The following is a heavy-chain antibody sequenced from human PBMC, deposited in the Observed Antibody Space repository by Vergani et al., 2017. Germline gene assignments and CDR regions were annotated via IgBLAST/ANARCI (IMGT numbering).Heavy chain of an antibody. CDR2: INHSGST. J-gene: IGHJ4*02. CDR1: GGSSSGYY. D-gene: IGHD3-22*01. Sequence: QVQLQQWGAGLLKPSETLSLTCAVYGGSSSGYYWSWIRQPPGKGLEWIGEINHSGSTNYNPSLKSRVTISVDTSKNQFSLKLSSVNAADTAVYYCASLSLYDSSGYYLGFHRYYFDYWGQGTLVTVSS. V-gene: IGHV4-34*01. CDR3: ASLSLYDSSGYYLGFHRYYFDY.